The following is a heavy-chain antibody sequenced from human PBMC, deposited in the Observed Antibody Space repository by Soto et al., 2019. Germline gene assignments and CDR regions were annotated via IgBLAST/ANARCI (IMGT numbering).Heavy chain of an antibody. J-gene: IGHJ4*02. Sequence: QVQLVQSGAEVKKPGSSVKVSCKASGGTFSSYAISWVRQAPGQGLDWMGGIIPIFGTANYAQKFQGRVTITADEPTRTAYMALSSLSSEDTAVYYCARDLGYDSSGHTSAYWCQETLVTASS. CDR3: ARDLGYDSSGHTSAY. D-gene: IGHD3-22*01. CDR1: GGTFSSYA. V-gene: IGHV1-69*01. CDR2: IIPIFGTA.